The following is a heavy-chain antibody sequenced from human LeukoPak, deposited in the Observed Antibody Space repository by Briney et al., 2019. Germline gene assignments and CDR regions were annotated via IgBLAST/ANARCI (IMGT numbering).Heavy chain of an antibody. V-gene: IGHV3-30*04. Sequence: PGGSLRLACAASGFTFTNYAMHWVRQAPGKGLEWVALMSYDGNDKYYADSVKGRFTISRDNSKNTLYLQMNSLRTDDSAVYYCARAHVVVNALVFFQHWGQGTSITVSS. CDR1: GFTFTNYA. CDR3: ARAHVVVNALVFFQH. D-gene: IGHD3-22*01. CDR2: MSYDGNDK. J-gene: IGHJ1*01.